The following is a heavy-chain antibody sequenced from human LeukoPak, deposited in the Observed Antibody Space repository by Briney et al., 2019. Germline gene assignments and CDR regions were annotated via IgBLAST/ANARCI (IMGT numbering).Heavy chain of an antibody. J-gene: IGHJ6*03. Sequence: GGSLRLSCAASGFTFSRYWMSWVRQAPGKGLKWVANIKQDGSEKYYVDSVKGRFTISRDNAKNSLYLQMNSLRAEDTAVYYCARLPRGNYYYSYSMDLWAKGPRSPSP. CDR1: GFTFSRYW. V-gene: IGHV3-7*01. CDR3: ARLPRGNYYYSYSMDL. CDR2: IKQDGSEK. D-gene: IGHD2-15*01.